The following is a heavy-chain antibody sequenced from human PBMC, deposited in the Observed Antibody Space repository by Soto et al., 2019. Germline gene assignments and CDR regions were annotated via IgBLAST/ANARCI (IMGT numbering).Heavy chain of an antibody. CDR2: IWYDGSNK. CDR3: AREQSGTVDS. D-gene: IGHD1-7*01. Sequence: GSLRLSCAASGFTFYNNGMHWVRQAPGKGLERVAFIWYDGSNKLYAESVRGRFTIFRDNSKNTLYLQMNDLRVDDTAVYYCAREQSGTVDSWGQGILVTVSS. V-gene: IGHV3-33*01. J-gene: IGHJ4*02. CDR1: GFTFYNNG.